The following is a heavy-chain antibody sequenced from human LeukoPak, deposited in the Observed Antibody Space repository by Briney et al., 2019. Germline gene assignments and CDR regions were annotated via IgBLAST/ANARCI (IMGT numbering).Heavy chain of an antibody. CDR2: IIPNSGVT. CDR1: GYTFTSYA. V-gene: IGHV1-2*02. Sequence: ASVKVSCKASGYTFTSYAMNWVRQAPGQGLEWMGWIIPNSGVTEYAQRFQGRISMTRDTSISTAYMELTSLRSDDTALYFCARDQGVEEEWLIGYDAFDIWGQGTMVTVSS. D-gene: IGHD3-3*01. CDR3: ARDQGVEEEWLIGYDAFDI. J-gene: IGHJ3*02.